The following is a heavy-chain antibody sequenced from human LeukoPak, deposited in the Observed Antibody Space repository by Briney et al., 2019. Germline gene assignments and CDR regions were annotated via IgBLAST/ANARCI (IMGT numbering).Heavy chain of an antibody. CDR3: AREVEYSSSKGADY. Sequence: ASVKVSCKASGYTFTGHFIHWVRQAPGQGLEWMGRINPYSGGTDCAQNFQGRVTMTRDTSVTTAYMELSSLRSDDTAVYYCAREVEYSSSKGADYWGQGTLVTVSS. J-gene: IGHJ4*02. V-gene: IGHV1-2*06. CDR2: INPYSGGT. D-gene: IGHD6-6*01. CDR1: GYTFTGHF.